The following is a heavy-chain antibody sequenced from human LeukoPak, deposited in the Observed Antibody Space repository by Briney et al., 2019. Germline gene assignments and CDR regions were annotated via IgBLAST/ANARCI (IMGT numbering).Heavy chain of an antibody. V-gene: IGHV3-53*01. CDR3: ARDLWSLPV. CDR2: IYGGGST. Sequence: GGSLRLSCAASGFTVSSTYMTWVRQAPGKGLEWVSVIYGGGSTFYADSVKGRFTISRDNSKNTPYLQMNSLRAEDTAVYYCARDLWSLPVWGQGTLVTVSS. CDR1: GFTVSSTY. J-gene: IGHJ4*02. D-gene: IGHD3-22*01.